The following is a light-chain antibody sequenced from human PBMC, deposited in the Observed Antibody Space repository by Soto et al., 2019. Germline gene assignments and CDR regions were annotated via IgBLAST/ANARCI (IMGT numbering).Light chain of an antibody. J-gene: IGKJ4*01. CDR3: QQYRTSPYS. CDR2: AAS. CDR1: QTVSSY. V-gene: IGKV3-20*01. Sequence: EIVLTQSPGTLSLSLGERATISCRAGQTVSSYLAWYQQKPGQAPRLLIYAASSRDTGIPDRFSGSGSGTDFILTISSLEPEDFAVYYCQQYRTSPYSFGGGTKVEIK.